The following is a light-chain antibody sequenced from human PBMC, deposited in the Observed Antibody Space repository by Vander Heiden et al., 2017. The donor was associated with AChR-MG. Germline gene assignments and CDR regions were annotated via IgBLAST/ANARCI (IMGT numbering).Light chain of an antibody. V-gene: IGKV1D-8*01. Sequence: VIRMTQSPSLLSASTGDRVTISCRISQGISSYLDWYQQKPGKAPELLIYAASTLQSGVPSRFSGSGSGTDFTLTISCLQSEDFATYYCQQNYSFPPTFGQGTKVEIK. CDR3: QQNYSFPPT. CDR1: QGISSY. J-gene: IGKJ1*01. CDR2: AAS.